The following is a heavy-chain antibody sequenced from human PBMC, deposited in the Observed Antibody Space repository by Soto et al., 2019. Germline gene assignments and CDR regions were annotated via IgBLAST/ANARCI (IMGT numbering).Heavy chain of an antibody. CDR3: ARDKITGLFDY. CDR1: GGSISSGGYY. D-gene: IGHD2-8*02. Sequence: SETLSLTCTVSGGSISSGGYYLSWVRQHPGKGLEWIGYIYHSGSTNYNPSLKSRVTISVDTSKNQFSLKLTSVTAADTAVYYCARDKITGLFDYWGQGTLVTVSS. V-gene: IGHV4-31*03. CDR2: IYHSGST. J-gene: IGHJ4*02.